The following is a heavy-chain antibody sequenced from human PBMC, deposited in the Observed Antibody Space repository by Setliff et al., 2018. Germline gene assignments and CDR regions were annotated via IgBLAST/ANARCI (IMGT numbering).Heavy chain of an antibody. V-gene: IGHV1-2*04. CDR2: INPKTGGT. Sequence: GASVKVSCKTSGYAFTDNYIHWVRQAPGQGLEWMGWINPKTGGTNLAQKFQGWVSMTRDTSITTAYMELSRLTSDDMAVYFCARSDHLVVVGFDVWGQGTMVTVSS. CDR1: GYAFTDNY. D-gene: IGHD3-22*01. CDR3: ARSDHLVVVGFDV. J-gene: IGHJ3*01.